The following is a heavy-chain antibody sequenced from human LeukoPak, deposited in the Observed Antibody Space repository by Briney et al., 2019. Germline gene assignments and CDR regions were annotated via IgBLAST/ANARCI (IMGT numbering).Heavy chain of an antibody. J-gene: IGHJ4*02. Sequence: GGSLRLSCAASGFSFDYYTMHWVRQASGKGLEWVSLISWDGGSTYYADSVKGRFTISRDNSKNSLYLQMNSLRAEDTALYYCAKEGSSGYLDYWGQGTLVTVSS. CDR1: GFSFDYYT. CDR3: AKEGSSGYLDY. V-gene: IGHV3-43D*03. D-gene: IGHD3-22*01. CDR2: ISWDGGST.